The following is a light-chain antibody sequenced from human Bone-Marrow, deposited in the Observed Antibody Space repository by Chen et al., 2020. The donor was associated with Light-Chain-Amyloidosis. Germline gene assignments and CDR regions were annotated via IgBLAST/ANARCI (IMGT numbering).Light chain of an antibody. CDR1: DLPTKY. Sequence: SSELTQPPSLPASAAQTARNTGSGDDLPTKYAYWYQQKPGQAPVLVIHRDTERPSGISERFSGSSSGTTATLTISGVQAEDEADYHCQSADSSGTYEVIFGGGTKLTVL. J-gene: IGLJ2*01. CDR2: RDT. V-gene: IGLV3-25*03. CDR3: QSADSSGTYEVI.